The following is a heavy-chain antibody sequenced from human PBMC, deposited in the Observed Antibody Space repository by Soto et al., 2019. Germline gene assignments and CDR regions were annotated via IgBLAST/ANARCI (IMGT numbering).Heavy chain of an antibody. V-gene: IGHV1-69*19. CDR1: GGTFNTYA. D-gene: IGHD3-10*01. CDR2: ISPMFGAA. CDR3: AREVQVHTPAFVY. J-gene: IGHJ4*02. Sequence: QVQLAQSGAEMKKPGSSVKVSCQASGGTFNTYAMNWVRQAPGHGPEWMGDISPMFGAANYAPKFQGRVTITADESTGTSYMQLSSLTSEETALYFCAREVQVHTPAFVYWGQGTLVTVSS.